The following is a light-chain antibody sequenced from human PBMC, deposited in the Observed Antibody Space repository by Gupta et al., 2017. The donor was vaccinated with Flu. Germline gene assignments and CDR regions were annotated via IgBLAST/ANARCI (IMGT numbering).Light chain of an antibody. Sequence: DIVVTQSPASLTLSLGERATINCKASQTLFYSITNRNYLAWYQQKPGQPPKLLLHWASTREPGVPDRFSGSGSETDFTLTITDLQAEDVAVYYCQQYFFSPLTFGGGTKVQI. CDR1: QTLFYSITNRNY. CDR2: WAS. J-gene: IGKJ4*01. V-gene: IGKV4-1*01. CDR3: QQYFFSPLT.